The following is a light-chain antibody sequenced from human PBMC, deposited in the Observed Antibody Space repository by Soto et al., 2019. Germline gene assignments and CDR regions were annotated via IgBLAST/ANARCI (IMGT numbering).Light chain of an antibody. Sequence: DIVLTQTPLSSPVTLGQPASISCRSSQSLLHSDGETYLSWLQQRPCQHPRLLIYKISNRFSGLPDRFSGSAAGTDFTLKISRVEAEDVGIYYCMQATKYPPYTFGQGTKLEIK. CDR3: MQATKYPPYT. CDR2: KIS. CDR1: QSLLHSDGETY. V-gene: IGKV2-24*01. J-gene: IGKJ2*01.